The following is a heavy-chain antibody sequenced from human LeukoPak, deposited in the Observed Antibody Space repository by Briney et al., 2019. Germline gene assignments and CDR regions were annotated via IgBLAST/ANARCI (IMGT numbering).Heavy chain of an antibody. V-gene: IGHV3-15*01. D-gene: IGHD4-17*01. Sequence: GGSLRLSCAASGFTISNAWMSWVRQAPGKGLEWVGRIKSKTDGGTTDYAAPVKGRFTISRDDSKNTLYLQMNSLKTEDTAVYYCTTDDYGDPRAFDIWGQGTMVTVSS. CDR3: TTDDYGDPRAFDI. CDR1: GFTISNAW. J-gene: IGHJ3*02. CDR2: IKSKTDGGTT.